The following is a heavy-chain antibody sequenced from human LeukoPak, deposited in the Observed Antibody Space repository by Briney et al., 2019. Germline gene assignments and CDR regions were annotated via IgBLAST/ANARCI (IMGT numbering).Heavy chain of an antibody. Sequence: PGGSLRLSCVASGFTFKTHSMNWVRQAPGRGLEWVSYISSTGRTIYYADSVKGRFTISRDNAKNSLYLQMSSQRAEDTAVYYCANTYCDTISCSRSLDYWGQGALVTVSS. CDR1: GFTFKTHS. J-gene: IGHJ4*02. V-gene: IGHV3-48*04. D-gene: IGHD2-2*01. CDR2: ISSTGRTI. CDR3: ANTYCDTISCSRSLDY.